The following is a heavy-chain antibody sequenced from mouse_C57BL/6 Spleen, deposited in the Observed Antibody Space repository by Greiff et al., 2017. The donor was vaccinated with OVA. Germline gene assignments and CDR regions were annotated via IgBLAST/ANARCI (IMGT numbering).Heavy chain of an antibody. J-gene: IGHJ4*01. Sequence: VQLKESGGGLVKPGGSLKLSCAASGFTFSSYAMSWVRQTPEKRLEWVATISDGGSYTYYPDNVKGRFTISRDNAKNNLYLQMSHLKSEDTAMYYCAREDSQATRAMDYWGQGTSVTVSS. CDR3: AREDSQATRAMDY. V-gene: IGHV5-4*01. D-gene: IGHD3-3*01. CDR2: ISDGGSYT. CDR1: GFTFSSYA.